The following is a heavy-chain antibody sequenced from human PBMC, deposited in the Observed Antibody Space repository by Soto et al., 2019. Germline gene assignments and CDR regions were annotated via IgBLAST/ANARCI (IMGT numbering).Heavy chain of an antibody. J-gene: IGHJ4*02. Sequence: PGGSLRLSCAAPGFTFNNYWMTWVRQAPGKGLEWVANIKQDGSEKHYVDSVKGRFTISRDNAKNSLLLQMNSLRAEDTAVYYCASSYGDPQEFDYWGQGTLVTVSS. D-gene: IGHD4-17*01. CDR3: ASSYGDPQEFDY. V-gene: IGHV3-7*01. CDR2: IKQDGSEK. CDR1: GFTFNNYW.